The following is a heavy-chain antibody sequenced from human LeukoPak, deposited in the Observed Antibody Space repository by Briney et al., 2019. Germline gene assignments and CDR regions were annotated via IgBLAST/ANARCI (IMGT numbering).Heavy chain of an antibody. CDR3: ARGASGSYYGVWFDP. Sequence: SETLSLTCTVSGVSFSSSYWSWIRQPPGKGLEWIGYIYYSGSTNHSPSLKSRVTISLDTSKNQFSLKLSSVTAADTAVYYCARGASGSYYGVWFDPWGQGTLVTVSS. V-gene: IGHV4-59*01. D-gene: IGHD1-26*01. CDR1: GVSFSSSY. J-gene: IGHJ5*02. CDR2: IYYSGST.